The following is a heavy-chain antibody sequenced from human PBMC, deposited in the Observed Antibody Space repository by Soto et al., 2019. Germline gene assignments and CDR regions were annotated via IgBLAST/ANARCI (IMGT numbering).Heavy chain of an antibody. CDR3: ARHPTARWFGETIDY. CDR2: VYYSVST. D-gene: IGHD3-10*01. CDR1: GGSISSSSYY. Sequence: QLQLQESGPGLVKPSETLSLTCTVSGGSISSSSYYWGWIRQPPGKGLEWIGSVYYSVSTYYNPSLTTRVNISVNTSKNQCSLKLSSVTAADTAVYYCARHPTARWFGETIDYWGQGTLVTVSS. V-gene: IGHV4-39*01. J-gene: IGHJ4*02.